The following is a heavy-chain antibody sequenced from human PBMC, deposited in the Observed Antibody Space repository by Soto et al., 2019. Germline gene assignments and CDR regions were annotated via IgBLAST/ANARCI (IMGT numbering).Heavy chain of an antibody. CDR2: INPNSGGT. J-gene: IGHJ4*02. D-gene: IGHD2-15*01. Sequence: QVQLVQSGAEVKKPGASVKVSCKASGYTFTGYYMHWVRQAPGQGLEWMGWINPNSGGTNYAQKFQGWVTMTRETSISTAYRELSRLRSDDTAVYYCVILGGERGYCSGGSCPFDYWGQGTLVTVSS. V-gene: IGHV1-2*04. CDR1: GYTFTGYY. CDR3: VILGGERGYCSGGSCPFDY.